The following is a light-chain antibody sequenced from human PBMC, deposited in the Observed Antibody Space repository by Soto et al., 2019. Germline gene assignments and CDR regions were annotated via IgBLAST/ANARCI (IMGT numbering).Light chain of an antibody. V-gene: IGLV1-44*01. Sequence: QAVVTQPPSASGTPGQRVTISCSGSSSNIGRNTVNWYQQVPGTAPKLLIHSNNQRPSGVPDRISGSKSSTSASLAISGLQSEDEADYYCAAWDDSLNGAVFGGGTQLTVL. J-gene: IGLJ7*01. CDR2: SNN. CDR1: SSNIGRNT. CDR3: AAWDDSLNGAV.